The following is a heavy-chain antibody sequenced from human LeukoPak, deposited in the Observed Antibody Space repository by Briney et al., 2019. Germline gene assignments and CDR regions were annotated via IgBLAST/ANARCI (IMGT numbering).Heavy chain of an antibody. Sequence: QAGGSLRLSCAASGFTFSNFWMTWVRQAPGKGLEWAAIIKQDGSQKYYVDSVKGRFTISRDNARNSLYLQMNSLRAEDTAVYWAVAGTTYWGQGTLVTVSS. CDR2: IKQDGSQK. J-gene: IGHJ4*02. D-gene: IGHD6-19*01. CDR1: GFTFSNFW. V-gene: IGHV3-7*05. CDR3: VAGTTY.